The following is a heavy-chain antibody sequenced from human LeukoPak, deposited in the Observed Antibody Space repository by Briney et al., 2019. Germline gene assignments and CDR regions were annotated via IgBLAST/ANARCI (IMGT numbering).Heavy chain of an antibody. CDR2: ISGRGDST. J-gene: IGHJ5*02. D-gene: IGHD1-20*01. CDR1: GFTFSSYA. Sequence: GALRLSCAPSGFTFSSYAMSWVRQGPGKGLEWVSAISGRGDSTYYADSVKGRFTISRDNSKNTLYLQMNSLRAEDTAVYYCAKDRGYNWSPTRFDPWGQGTLVTVSS. V-gene: IGHV3-23*01. CDR3: AKDRGYNWSPTRFDP.